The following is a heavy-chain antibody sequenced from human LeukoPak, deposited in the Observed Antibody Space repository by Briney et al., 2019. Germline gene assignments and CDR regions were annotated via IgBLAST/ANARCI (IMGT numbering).Heavy chain of an antibody. CDR2: IKQDGSEK. Sequence: ETLSLTCTVSGGSISSSSYYWGWIRQAPGKGLEWVANIKQDGSEKYYVDSVKGRFTISRDNAKNSLYLQMNSLRAEDTAVYYCARDQVGAEWFGELLSETDAFDIWGQGTMVTVSS. J-gene: IGHJ3*02. CDR3: ARDQVGAEWFGELLSETDAFDI. CDR1: GGSISSSSYY. D-gene: IGHD3-10*01. V-gene: IGHV3-7*01.